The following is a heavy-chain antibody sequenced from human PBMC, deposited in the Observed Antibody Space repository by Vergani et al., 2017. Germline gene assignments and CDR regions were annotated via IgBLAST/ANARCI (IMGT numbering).Heavy chain of an antibody. CDR1: GFTFTSSA. Sequence: QMQLVQSGPEVKKPGTSVKVSCKASGFTFTSSAVQWVRQARGQRLEWIGWIVVGSGNTNYAQKFQERVTITRDRSTSTAYMELSSLRSEETAVYYCAAVGGIVVVPAALLEYYYYGMDVWGQGTTVTVSS. CDR2: IVVGSGNT. J-gene: IGHJ6*02. V-gene: IGHV1-58*01. D-gene: IGHD2-2*01. CDR3: AAVGGIVVVPAALLEYYYYGMDV.